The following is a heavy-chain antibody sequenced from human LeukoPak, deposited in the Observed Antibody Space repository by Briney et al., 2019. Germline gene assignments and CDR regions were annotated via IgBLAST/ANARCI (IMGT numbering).Heavy chain of an antibody. V-gene: IGHV1-2*02. D-gene: IGHD2-2*01. Sequence: ASVKVSCKASGYTFTGYYMHWVRQAPGQGLEWMGWINPNSGSTNYAQKFQGRVTMTRDTSISTAYMELSRLRSDDTAVYYCARGGGVVVPADENYYGMDVWGQGTTVTVSS. CDR1: GYTFTGYY. CDR3: ARGGGVVVPADENYYGMDV. J-gene: IGHJ6*02. CDR2: INPNSGST.